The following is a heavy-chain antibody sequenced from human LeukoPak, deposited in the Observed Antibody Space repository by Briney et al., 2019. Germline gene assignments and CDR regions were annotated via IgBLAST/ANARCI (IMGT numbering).Heavy chain of an antibody. J-gene: IGHJ4*02. Sequence: SETLSLTCTVSGGSVNSGSYYWSWIRQPPGKGLEWIGYIYYSGSTNYNPPLKSRVTISVDTSKNQFSLKLSSVTAADTAVYYCARDTYNYDGSGYYYLDYWGQGTLVTVSS. D-gene: IGHD3-22*01. CDR3: ARDTYNYDGSGYYYLDY. V-gene: IGHV4-61*01. CDR2: IYYSGST. CDR1: GGSVNSGSYY.